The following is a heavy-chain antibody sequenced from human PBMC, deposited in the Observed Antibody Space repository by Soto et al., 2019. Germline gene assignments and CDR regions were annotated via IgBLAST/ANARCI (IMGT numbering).Heavy chain of an antibody. Sequence: GGSLRLSCSASGFTFSNYDMVWVRQAPGKGLEYISAITSHGHITYYADSVKGRFTISRDDSKNTLYLQMNSLRAEDTAVYYCAKDQPRYSSGWYQIDYWGQGTLVTVS. CDR3: AKDQPRYSSGWYQIDY. D-gene: IGHD6-19*01. J-gene: IGHJ4*02. CDR1: GFTFSNYD. V-gene: IGHV3-64*04. CDR2: ITSHGHIT.